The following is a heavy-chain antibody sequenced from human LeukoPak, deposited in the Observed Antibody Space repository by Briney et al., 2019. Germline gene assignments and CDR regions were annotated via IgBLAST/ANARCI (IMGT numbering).Heavy chain of an antibody. CDR1: GGSISSGGYY. D-gene: IGHD3-3*01. CDR2: IYYSGST. Sequence: SQALSLTCTVSGGSISSGGYYWSWIRQHPGKGLEWIGYIYYSGSTYYNPSLKSRVTISVDTSKNQFSLKLSSVTAADTAVYYCARAGGFFSPFGYWGQGTLVTVSS. J-gene: IGHJ4*02. V-gene: IGHV4-31*03. CDR3: ARAGGFFSPFGY.